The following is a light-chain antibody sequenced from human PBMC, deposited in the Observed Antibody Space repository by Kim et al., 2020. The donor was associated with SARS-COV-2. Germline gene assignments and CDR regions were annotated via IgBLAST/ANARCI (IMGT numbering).Light chain of an antibody. CDR1: FSNIASNT. CDR3: AAWDDTLNGPV. Sequence: QSVLIQPPSASGTPGQRVTISCSGSFSNIASNTVDWYQLLPGTAPKLLIYNSNRRPSGVPDRFSGSKSGTSASLAISGLQSEDEADYSCAAWDDTLNGPVFGGGTQLTVL. J-gene: IGLJ3*02. CDR2: NSN. V-gene: IGLV1-44*01.